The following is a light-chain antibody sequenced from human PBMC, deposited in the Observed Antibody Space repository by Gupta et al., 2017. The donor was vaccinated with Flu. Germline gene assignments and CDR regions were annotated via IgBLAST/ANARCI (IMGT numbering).Light chain of an antibody. Sequence: QPVLTQPPSVSAAPGQKVTISCPGSSSNIGANYVSWYQQLPGTAPKLLIYDNYKRSSGIPDRFSGSKSGTSATLDITGLQTGDEADYYCGTWDNSLDFSRVFGGGTKLIVL. CDR2: DNY. V-gene: IGLV1-51*01. CDR3: GTWDNSLDFSRV. J-gene: IGLJ3*02. CDR1: SSNIGANY.